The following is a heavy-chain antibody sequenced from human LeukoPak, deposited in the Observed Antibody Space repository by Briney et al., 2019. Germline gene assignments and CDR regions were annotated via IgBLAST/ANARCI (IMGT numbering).Heavy chain of an antibody. CDR2: ISYDGSNK. V-gene: IGHV3-30*18. J-gene: IGHJ3*01. CDR1: GFTFSSCG. Sequence: GGSLRLSCAASGFTFSSCGMHWVRQAPGKGLEWVAVISYDGSNKYYADSVKGRFTISRDNSKNTLYLQMNSLRAEDTAVYYCAKDSPDKGREVWGQGTMVTVSS. D-gene: IGHD3-22*01. CDR3: AKDSPDKGREV.